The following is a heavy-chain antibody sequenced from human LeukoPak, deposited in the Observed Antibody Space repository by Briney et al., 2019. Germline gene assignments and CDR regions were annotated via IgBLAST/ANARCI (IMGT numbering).Heavy chain of an antibody. D-gene: IGHD2-21*02. J-gene: IGHJ5*02. CDR1: GGTFSSYA. CDR3: ARYPDCGGDCYSHWFDP. Sequence: ASVKVSCKASGGTFSSYAISWVRQAPGQGLEWMGGITPIFGTANYAQKFQGRVTITADESTSTAYMELSSLRSEDTAVYYCARYPDCGGDCYSHWFDPWGQGTLVTVSS. CDR2: ITPIFGTA. V-gene: IGHV1-69*13.